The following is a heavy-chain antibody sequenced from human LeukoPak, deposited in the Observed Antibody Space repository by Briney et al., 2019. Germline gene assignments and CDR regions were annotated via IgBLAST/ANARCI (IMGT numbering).Heavy chain of an antibody. D-gene: IGHD3-3*01. CDR1: GFTFSSYW. V-gene: IGHV3-74*01. J-gene: IGHJ6*02. CDR3: ARVQSHYDFWCGCHCYYYYGMDV. Sequence: GGSLRLSCAASGFTFSSYWMHWVRQAPGKGLVWVSRINSDGSSTSCADSVKGRFTISRNNAKNTLYLQMNSLRAEDTAVYYCARVQSHYDFWCGCHCYYYYGMDVWGQGTTVTVSS. CDR2: INSDGSST.